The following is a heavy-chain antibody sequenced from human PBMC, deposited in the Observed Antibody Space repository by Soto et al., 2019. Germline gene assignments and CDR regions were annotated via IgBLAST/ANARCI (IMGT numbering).Heavy chain of an antibody. J-gene: IGHJ3*02. CDR2: IYWDDDK. CDR1: GFSLSTSGVG. Sequence: QITLKESGPTLVKPTQTLTLTCTFSGFSLSTSGVGVGWIRQPPGKALEWLALIYWDDDKRYSPSLKSRLTIPKDTSKNQVVLTMTNMDPVDTATYYCAHGGIAAAGSQAFDIWGQGTMVTVSS. CDR3: AHGGIAAAGSQAFDI. V-gene: IGHV2-5*02. D-gene: IGHD6-13*01.